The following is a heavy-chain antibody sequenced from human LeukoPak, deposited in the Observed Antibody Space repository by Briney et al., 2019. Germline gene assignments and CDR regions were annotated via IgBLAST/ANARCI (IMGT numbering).Heavy chain of an antibody. CDR1: GGTFSSSA. CDR3: ASANQIRYFDWSPSSDDFDI. D-gene: IGHD3-9*01. J-gene: IGHJ3*02. CDR2: IIPILGIA. Sequence: SVNVSCKASGGTFSSSAISWVRQAPGQGLEWMGRIIPILGIANYAQKFQGRVTITADKSTSTAYMELSSLRSEDTAVYYCASANQIRYFDWSPSSDDFDIWGQGTMVTVSS. V-gene: IGHV1-69*04.